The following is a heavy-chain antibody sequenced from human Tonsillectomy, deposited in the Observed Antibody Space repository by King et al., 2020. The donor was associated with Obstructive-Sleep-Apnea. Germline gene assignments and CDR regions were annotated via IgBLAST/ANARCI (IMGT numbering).Heavy chain of an antibody. CDR2: ISWNSGSI. Sequence: VQLVESGGGLVQPGRSLRLSCAASGFTFDDYAMHWVRQAPGKGLEWVSGISWNSGSIGYADSVKGRFTISRDNAKNSLYLQMNSLRAEDTALYYCAKRAYSGYDWSFDLWGRGTLVTVSS. J-gene: IGHJ2*01. CDR3: AKRAYSGYDWSFDL. V-gene: IGHV3-9*01. D-gene: IGHD5-12*01. CDR1: GFTFDDYA.